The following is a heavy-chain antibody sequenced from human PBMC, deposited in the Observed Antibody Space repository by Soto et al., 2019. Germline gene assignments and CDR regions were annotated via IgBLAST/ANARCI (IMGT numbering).Heavy chain of an antibody. CDR1: GFTFDDYA. Sequence: EVQLVESGGGWVQPGRSLRLSCAASGFTFDDYAMHWVRQAPGKGLEWVSGISWNSGTKGYADSVKGRFTISRDNAKNSLYLQMSGLRAEDTAFYYCVKGTLFGVAVRHLDYWGQGTLVTVSS. V-gene: IGHV3-9*01. CDR3: VKGTLFGVAVRHLDY. D-gene: IGHD6-19*01. CDR2: ISWNSGTK. J-gene: IGHJ4*02.